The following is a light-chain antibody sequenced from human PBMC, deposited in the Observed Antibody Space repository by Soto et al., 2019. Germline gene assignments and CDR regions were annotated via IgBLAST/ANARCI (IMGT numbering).Light chain of an antibody. CDR3: QVWEATGDQVV. CDR1: NVGSRS. V-gene: IGLV3-21*01. J-gene: IGLJ2*01. CDR2: YDS. Sequence: SYELTQPPSVSVAPGETARISCGGNNVGSRSVHWYQQKLGQAPFLVIYYDSDRPSGIPERFSGSNSGNTATLIISRVEAGDEADYYCQVWEATGDQVVFGGGTKVTVL.